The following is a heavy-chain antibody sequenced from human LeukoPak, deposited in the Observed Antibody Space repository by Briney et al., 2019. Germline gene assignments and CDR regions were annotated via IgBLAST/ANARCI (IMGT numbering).Heavy chain of an antibody. CDR2: INHSGST. D-gene: IGHD5-24*01. J-gene: IGHJ6*03. V-gene: IGHV4-34*01. CDR3: ARRRYGYNSGYYYYMDV. CDR1: GGSFSGYY. Sequence: SETLSLTCAVYGGSFSGYYWSWIRQPPGKGLEWIGEINHSGSTNYNPSLKSRVTISVDTSKNQFSLKLSSVTAADTAVYYCARRRYGYNSGYYYYMDVWGKGTTVTISS.